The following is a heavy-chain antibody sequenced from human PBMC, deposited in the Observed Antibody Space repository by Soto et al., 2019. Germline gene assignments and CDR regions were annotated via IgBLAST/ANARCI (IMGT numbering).Heavy chain of an antibody. J-gene: IGHJ4*02. CDR1: GGSISSNTYY. CDR2: IYYSGIT. CDR3: ARQTRYIGYALWPPYYLDY. D-gene: IGHD5-12*01. V-gene: IGHV4-39*01. Sequence: SETLSLTCVVSGGSISSNTYYWAWIRQAPGKGLEWIGTIYYSGITYYNPSLKSRVTISVDTSKNQFSLRLGSVTAADTAVYYCARQTRYIGYALWPPYYLDYWGQGLLVTVSS.